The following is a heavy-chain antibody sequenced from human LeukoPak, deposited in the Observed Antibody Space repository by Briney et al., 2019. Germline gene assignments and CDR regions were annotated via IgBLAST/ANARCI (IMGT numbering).Heavy chain of an antibody. V-gene: IGHV3-23*01. D-gene: IGHD3-10*01. Sequence: PGGSLRLSCAVSGITLSHYGMSWVRQAPGKGLEWFAGLSGSGGGTNYADSVQGRFTISRDNPKNTLYLQMNSLRAEDTAVYFCAKRGVVIRVFLVGFHKEAYYFDSWGQGALVTVSS. CDR2: LSGSGGGT. CDR1: GITLSHYG. J-gene: IGHJ4*02. CDR3: AKRGVVIRVFLVGFHKEAYYFDS.